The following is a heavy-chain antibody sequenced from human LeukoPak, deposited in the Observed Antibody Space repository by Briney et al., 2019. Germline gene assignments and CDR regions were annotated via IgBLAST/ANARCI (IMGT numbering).Heavy chain of an antibody. CDR3: ARDVGDCSSSSCYIPADW. CDR2: ISNGGSDK. Sequence: GGSLRLSCAASGFTFNSYAMYWVRQAPGKGLEWVAVISNGGSDKYYAESVKGRFTISRDNSKSTLYLQMNSLSAEDTAVYYCARDVGDCSSSSCYIPADWWGQGTLVTVSS. CDR1: GFTFNSYA. J-gene: IGHJ4*02. V-gene: IGHV3-30*01. D-gene: IGHD2-2*02.